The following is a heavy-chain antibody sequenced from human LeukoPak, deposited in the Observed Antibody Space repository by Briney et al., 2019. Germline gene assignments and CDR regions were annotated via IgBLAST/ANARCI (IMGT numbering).Heavy chain of an antibody. CDR3: AELGITMIGGV. CDR2: ISGTSKYI. CDR1: GFSLSSYS. Sequence: GGSLRLSCEGSGFSLSSYSMRWVRQAPGKGLEWVSSISGTSKYIHYSDSVKGRFAISRDNSKNSFYLQMNSLRAEDTAVYYCAELGITMIGGVWGKGTTVTISS. V-gene: IGHV3-21*01. J-gene: IGHJ6*04. D-gene: IGHD3-10*02.